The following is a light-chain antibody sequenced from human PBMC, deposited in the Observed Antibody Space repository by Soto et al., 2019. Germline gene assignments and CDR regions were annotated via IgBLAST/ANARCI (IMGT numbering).Light chain of an antibody. CDR3: QDFDSPQWT. J-gene: IGKJ1*01. CDR1: QSVSSSY. CDR2: GAS. Sequence: EIVLTQSPGTLSLSPGEXAXXSFRASQSVSSSYLAWYQQKPGPAPRLLIYGASSRATGIPHRLSGSGSGTDFTLTISRLEPADFAVYYGQDFDSPQWTFGQGTKV. V-gene: IGKV3-20*01.